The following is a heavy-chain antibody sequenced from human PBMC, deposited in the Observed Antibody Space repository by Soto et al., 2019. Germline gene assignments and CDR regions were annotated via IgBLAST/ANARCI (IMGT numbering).Heavy chain of an antibody. CDR3: ARDHPHEHLQIPPTDYGSGSYYYMDV. V-gene: IGHV3-66*01. J-gene: IGHJ6*03. D-gene: IGHD3-10*01. CDR2: IYSGGST. CDR1: GFTVSSNY. Sequence: GGSLRLSCAASGFTVSSNYMSWVRQAPGKGLEWVSVIYSGGSTYYADSVKGRFTISRDNSKNTLYLRMNSLRAEETAVYYCARDHPHEHLQIPPTDYGSGSYYYMDVWGKGTTVTVSS.